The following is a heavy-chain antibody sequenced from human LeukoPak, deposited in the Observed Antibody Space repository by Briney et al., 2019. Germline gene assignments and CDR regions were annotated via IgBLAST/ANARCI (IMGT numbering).Heavy chain of an antibody. CDR3: ARGFDSSRAFDI. D-gene: IGHD3-22*01. CDR2: INHSGST. CDR1: GGSFSGYY. J-gene: IGHJ3*02. V-gene: IGHV4-34*01. Sequence: SSETLSLTCAVYGGSFSGYYWSWIRQPPGKGLEWIGEINHSGSTNYNPSLKSRVTISVDTSENQFSLKLSSVTAADTAVYYCARGFDSSRAFDIWGQGTMVTVSS.